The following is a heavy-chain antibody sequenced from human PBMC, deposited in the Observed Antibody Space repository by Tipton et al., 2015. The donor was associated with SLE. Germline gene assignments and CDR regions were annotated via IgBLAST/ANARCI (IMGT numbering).Heavy chain of an antibody. CDR3: ARGRYSSGDY. V-gene: IGHV3-9*01. CDR1: GFTFDAYA. D-gene: IGHD6-19*01. J-gene: IGHJ4*02. Sequence: SLRLSCAASGFTFDAYAMHWVRQAPGKGLEWVSGISWNSGSIGYADSVKGRFTISRDNAKNSLYLQMNSLRAEDTALYYCARGRYSSGDYWGQGTLVTVSS. CDR2: ISWNSGSI.